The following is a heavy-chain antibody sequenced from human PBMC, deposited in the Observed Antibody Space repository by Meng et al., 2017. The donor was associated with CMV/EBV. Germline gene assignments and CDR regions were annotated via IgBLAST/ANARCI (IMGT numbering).Heavy chain of an antibody. CDR2: ISSSGSTI. D-gene: IGHD6-13*01. Sequence: GESLKISCSASGFTFSSYEINWVRQAPGKGLEWVSYISSSGSTIYYADSVKGRFTISRDNAKNSLYLQMNSLRAEDTAVYYCARSSSWYFQTDYYYYGMDVWGQGTTVTVSS. CDR1: GFTFSSYE. V-gene: IGHV3-48*03. CDR3: ARSSSWYFQTDYYYYGMDV. J-gene: IGHJ6*02.